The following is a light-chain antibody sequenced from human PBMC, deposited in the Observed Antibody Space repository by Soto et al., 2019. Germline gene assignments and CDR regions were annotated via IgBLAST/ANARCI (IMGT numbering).Light chain of an antibody. V-gene: IGKV4-1*01. CDR3: QQYYSYPA. J-gene: IGKJ1*01. CDR1: QTVLSSSNNQNY. CDR2: WAP. Sequence: IVMTQSPDSLAVSLGERATINCKSSQTVLSSSNNQNYLAWYRQKPGQPPQLLILWAPTRESGVPDRFSGSGSGTDFTLTISSLQAEDVAVYYCQQYYSYPAFGQGTRVEIK.